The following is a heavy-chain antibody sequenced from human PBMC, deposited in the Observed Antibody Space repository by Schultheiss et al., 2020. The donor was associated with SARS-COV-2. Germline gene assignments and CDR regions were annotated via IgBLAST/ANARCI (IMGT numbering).Heavy chain of an antibody. CDR2: ISGSGGST. Sequence: GGSLRLSCAASGFTFSSYAMHWVRQAPGKGLEWVSAISGSGGSTYYADSVKGRFTISRDNAKNSLYLQMNSLRAEDTAVYYCARSWVYDFWSGYYPPYYYYYGMDVWGQGTTVTVSS. D-gene: IGHD3-3*01. CDR3: ARSWVYDFWSGYYPPYYYYYGMDV. V-gene: IGHV3-21*01. CDR1: GFTFSSYA. J-gene: IGHJ6*02.